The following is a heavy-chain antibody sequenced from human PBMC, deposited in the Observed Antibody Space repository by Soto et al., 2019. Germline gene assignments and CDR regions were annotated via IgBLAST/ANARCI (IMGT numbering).Heavy chain of an antibody. CDR3: ARSIGSGGVIGGFDY. D-gene: IGHD3-16*02. Sequence: QVQLVQSGAEVRKPGSAVRVSCKASGGTFNMYAMNWVRQAHGQGLEGMAGIIPIFDTPRYSQQFQGRVTITVDESTSTAYMELSSLRSEDTDIYYCARSIGSGGVIGGFDYWGQGTLVTVAS. J-gene: IGHJ4*02. CDR1: GGTFNMYA. V-gene: IGHV1-69*01. CDR2: IIPIFDTP.